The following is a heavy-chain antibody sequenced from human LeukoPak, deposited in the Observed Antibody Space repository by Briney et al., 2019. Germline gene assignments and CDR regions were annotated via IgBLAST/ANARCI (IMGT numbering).Heavy chain of an antibody. V-gene: IGHV1-2*02. CDR1: GYTFTGYY. D-gene: IGHD2-2*01. CDR2: INPNSGGT. CDR3: ARVVVVPAAMDY. Sequence: ASVKVSCKASGYTFTGYYMHWVRQAPGQGLEWMGWINPNSGGTNYAQKFQGRVTMTRDTSISTAYMELSSLRSDDTAVYYCARVVVVPAAMDYWGQGTLVTVSS. J-gene: IGHJ4*02.